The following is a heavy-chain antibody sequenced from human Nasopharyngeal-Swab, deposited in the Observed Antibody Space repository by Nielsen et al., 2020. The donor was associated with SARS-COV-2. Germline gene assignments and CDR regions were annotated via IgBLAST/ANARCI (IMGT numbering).Heavy chain of an antibody. Sequence: GGSLRLSCAASGFTFSSYGMHWVRQAPGKGLEWVAVIWYDGSNKYYADSVKGRFTISRDNAKNSLYLQMNSLKTEDTAVYYCTRDDTYYSSGYYYYGMDVWGQGTTVTVSS. V-gene: IGHV3-33*01. J-gene: IGHJ6*02. CDR2: IWYDGSNK. D-gene: IGHD6-19*01. CDR3: TRDDTYYSSGYYYYGMDV. CDR1: GFTFSSYG.